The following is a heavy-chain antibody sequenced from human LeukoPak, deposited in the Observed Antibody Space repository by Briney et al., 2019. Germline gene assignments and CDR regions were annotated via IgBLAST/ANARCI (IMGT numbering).Heavy chain of an antibody. CDR1: GFTFSSYS. D-gene: IGHD3-22*01. J-gene: IGHJ5*02. V-gene: IGHV3-21*01. CDR2: ISSSSSYI. CDR3: ARTPDSSGYFHWFDP. Sequence: GGSLRLSCAASGFTFSSYSMNWVRQAPGKGLEWVSSISSSSSYIYYADSVKGRFTISRDNAQNSLYLQMNSLRAEDTAVYYCARTPDSSGYFHWFDPWGQGTLVTVSS.